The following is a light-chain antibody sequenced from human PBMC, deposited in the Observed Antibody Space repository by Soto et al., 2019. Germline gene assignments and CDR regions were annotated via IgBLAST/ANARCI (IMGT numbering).Light chain of an antibody. V-gene: IGLV1-47*02. CDR2: SNN. Sequence: QAVVSQPPSASGTPGQRVTISCSGSSSNIGINFVYWYQQLPGAAPKLLIYSNNQRLSGVPDRFTGSRSGTSASLAIRGLQSEDEADYYCAVWDDSLSGYVFGGGTKLTVL. CDR3: AVWDDSLSGYV. CDR1: SSNIGINF. J-gene: IGLJ1*01.